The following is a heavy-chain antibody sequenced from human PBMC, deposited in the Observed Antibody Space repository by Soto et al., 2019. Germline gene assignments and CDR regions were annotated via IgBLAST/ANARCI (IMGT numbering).Heavy chain of an antibody. CDR2: IKIKTDGGTT. D-gene: IGHD3-16*01. CDR3: TTHRYFGIPGFDP. V-gene: IGHV3-15*01. J-gene: IGHJ5*02. CDR1: GFTFSNAW. Sequence: GGSLRLSCAASGFTFSNAWMSWVRQAPGKGLEWVGRIKIKTDGGTTDYAAPVKGRFTISRDDSKNTLYLQMNSLKTEDTAVYYCTTHRYFGIPGFDPWGQGTLVTVSS.